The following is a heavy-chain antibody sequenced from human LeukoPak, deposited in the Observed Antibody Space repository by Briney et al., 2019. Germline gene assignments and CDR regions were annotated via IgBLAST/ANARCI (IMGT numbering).Heavy chain of an antibody. V-gene: IGHV7-4-1*02. Sequence: ASVKVSCKTSGYTFTSYNIYWVRQAPGQGLEWMGWINTKTGNPTYAQGFTGRFVFSLDTSVSTAYLEISSLKADDTAVYFCARDQESSTFDSWGQGTLVAVSS. J-gene: IGHJ4*02. CDR2: INTKTGNP. CDR3: ARDQESSTFDS. D-gene: IGHD3-10*01. CDR1: GYTFTSYN.